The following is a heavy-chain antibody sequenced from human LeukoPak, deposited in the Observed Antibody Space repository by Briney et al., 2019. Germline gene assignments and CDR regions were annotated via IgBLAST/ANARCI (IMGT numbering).Heavy chain of an antibody. Sequence: GGSLRLSCAASGFTVSNNYMSWVRQAPGKGPEWVSVIYSDGSTYYTGSVKGRFTISRDNSRNTLYLQMNSLRAEDTAVYYCARGEGGILATPEDYWGQGTLVTVSS. CDR2: IYSDGST. D-gene: IGHD1-14*01. CDR1: GFTVSNNY. V-gene: IGHV3-53*01. CDR3: ARGEGGILATPEDY. J-gene: IGHJ4*02.